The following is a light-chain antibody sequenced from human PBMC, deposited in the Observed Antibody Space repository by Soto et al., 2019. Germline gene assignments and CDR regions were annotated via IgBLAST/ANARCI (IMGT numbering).Light chain of an antibody. Sequence: LTQPASVSGSPGQSITISCTGTSSDVGGYNYVSWYQQHPGKAPKLMIYEVTNRPSGVSNRFSGSKSGNTASLTISGLQAEDEADYYCSSYTSSSTLVFGTGTKVTVL. CDR2: EVT. CDR3: SSYTSSSTLV. J-gene: IGLJ1*01. CDR1: SSDVGGYNY. V-gene: IGLV2-14*01.